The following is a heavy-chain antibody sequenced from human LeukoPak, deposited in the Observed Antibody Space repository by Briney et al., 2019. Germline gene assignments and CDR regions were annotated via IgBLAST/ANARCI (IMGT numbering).Heavy chain of an antibody. V-gene: IGHV3-23*01. D-gene: IGHD1-1*01. J-gene: IGHJ3*02. CDR2: SSLGGGET. CDR1: VFTFSIYG. CDR3: AKHLRKEDWNDALDI. Sequence: GGSVTLFCAASVFTFSIYGMTWVRQAPGGGREWVSCSSLGGGETYYEDSVKGRFTISRDNSTNTLYLQMNSLRVEDTASYYCAKHLRKEDWNDALDIWGQGTMVTVAS.